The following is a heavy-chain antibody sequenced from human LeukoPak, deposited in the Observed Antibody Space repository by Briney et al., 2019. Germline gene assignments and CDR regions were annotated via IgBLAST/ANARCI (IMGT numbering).Heavy chain of an antibody. Sequence: PGGSLRLSCAASGFIFSNFGMHWVRQAPGKGLEWVAVIWYDGSNKYYADSVKGRFTIPRDNSKNTLYLQMNSLRAEDTAVYYCAKNRGAGSHYYYHMNVWGKGTTVTVSS. CDR3: AKNRGAGSHYYYHMNV. CDR2: IWYDGSNK. CDR1: GFIFSNFG. J-gene: IGHJ6*03. D-gene: IGHD1-26*01. V-gene: IGHV3-33*06.